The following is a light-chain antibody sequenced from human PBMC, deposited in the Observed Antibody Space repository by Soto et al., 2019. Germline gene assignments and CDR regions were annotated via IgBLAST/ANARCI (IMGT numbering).Light chain of an antibody. J-gene: IGLJ2*01. V-gene: IGLV2-14*03. CDR3: TSWTTSTTMI. CDR2: DVN. CDR1: SSDIGAYNF. Sequence: QSALTQPASVSGSPGQSITISCTGTSSDIGAYNFVSWHQQQPGKAPKLMLYDVNIRPSGVSNRFSGSKSGNTASLTISGLQAEDEADYYCTSWTTSTTMIFGGGTKVTVL.